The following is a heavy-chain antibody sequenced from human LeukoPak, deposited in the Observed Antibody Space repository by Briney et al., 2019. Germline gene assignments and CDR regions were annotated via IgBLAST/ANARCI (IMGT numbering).Heavy chain of an antibody. CDR1: GCTFSSYA. V-gene: IGHV1-69*13. Sequence: SVKVSCKASGCTFSSYAISWVRQAPGQGLEWMGGIIPIFGTANYAQKFQGRVTITADESTSTAYIELSSLRSEDTAVYYCARDDYGGNSVGLYYYYYMDVWGKGTTVTVSS. CDR2: IIPIFGTA. CDR3: ARDDYGGNSVGLYYYYYMDV. D-gene: IGHD4-23*01. J-gene: IGHJ6*03.